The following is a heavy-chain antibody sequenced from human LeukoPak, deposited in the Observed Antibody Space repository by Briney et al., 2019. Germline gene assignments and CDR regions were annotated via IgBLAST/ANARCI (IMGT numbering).Heavy chain of an antibody. CDR2: ISGSGGST. D-gene: IGHD6-19*01. CDR1: GFTFSSYA. Sequence: TGGSLRLSCAASGFTFSSYAMSWARQAPGKGLEWVSAISGSGGSTYYADSVKGRFTISRDNSKNTLYLQMNSLRAEDTAVYYCAKDLSRYSSGWYDYWGQGTLVTVSS. J-gene: IGHJ4*02. V-gene: IGHV3-23*01. CDR3: AKDLSRYSSGWYDY.